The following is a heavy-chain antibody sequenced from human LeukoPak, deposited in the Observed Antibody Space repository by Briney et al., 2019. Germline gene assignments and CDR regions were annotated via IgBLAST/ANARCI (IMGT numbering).Heavy chain of an antibody. CDR1: GGSFSGYY. CDR2: INHSGST. J-gene: IGHJ6*02. Sequence: SETLSLTCAVYGGSFSGYYWSWIRQPPGKGLEWIGEINHSGSTNYNPSLKSRVTISVDTSKNQFSLKLSSVTAADTAVYYCARDGLVRMRLFPPYDILTGYYRSGMDVWGQGTTVTVSS. V-gene: IGHV4-34*01. D-gene: IGHD3-9*01. CDR3: ARDGLVRMRLFPPYDILTGYYRSGMDV.